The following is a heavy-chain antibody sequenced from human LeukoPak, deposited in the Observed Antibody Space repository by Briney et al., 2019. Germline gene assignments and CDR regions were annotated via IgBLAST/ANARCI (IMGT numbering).Heavy chain of an antibody. CDR2: INHSGST. V-gene: IGHV4-34*01. CDR1: GGSFSGYY. Sequence: SETLSLTCAVYGGSFSGYYWSWIRQPPGKGLEWIGEINHSGSTNYNPSLKSRVTISVDTSKNQFSLKLSSVTAADTAVYYCARAATEWELLRDYYYMDVWGKGTTVTVSS. CDR3: ARAATEWELLRDYYYMDV. J-gene: IGHJ6*03. D-gene: IGHD1-26*01.